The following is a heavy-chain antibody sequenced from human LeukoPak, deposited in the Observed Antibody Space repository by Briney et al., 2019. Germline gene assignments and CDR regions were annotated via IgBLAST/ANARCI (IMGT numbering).Heavy chain of an antibody. V-gene: IGHV1-69*06. CDR1: GGTFSSYA. Sequence: GASVKVSCKASGGTFSSYAISWVRQAPGQGLEWMGGIIPIFGTANYAQKFQGRVTITADKSTSTAYMELSSLRSEDTAVYYCARDGGYYDSSGPEDGHWGQGTLVTVSS. D-gene: IGHD3-22*01. CDR2: IIPIFGTA. CDR3: ARDGGYYDSSGPEDGH. J-gene: IGHJ4*02.